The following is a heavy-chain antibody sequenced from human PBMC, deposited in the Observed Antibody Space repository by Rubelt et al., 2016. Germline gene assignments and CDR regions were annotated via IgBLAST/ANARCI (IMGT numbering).Heavy chain of an antibody. V-gene: IGHV3-30*19. CDR2: ISYDGSNK. CDR1: GFTFSNYG. D-gene: IGHD2-15*01. Sequence: QVQLVESGGGVVQPGRSLRLSCAASGFTFSNYGMHWVRQAPGKGLEWVAVISYDGSNKYYADSVKGRFTISRDNSKNSLYLQTNSLRAEDTAVYYCARDLLFGGQGTLVTVSS. CDR3: ARDLLF. J-gene: IGHJ4*02.